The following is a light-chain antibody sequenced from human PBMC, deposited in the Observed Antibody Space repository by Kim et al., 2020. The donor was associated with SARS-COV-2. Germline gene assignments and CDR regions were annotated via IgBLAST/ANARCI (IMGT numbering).Light chain of an antibody. CDR1: SSNIGSNY. Sequence: ELTQPPSASGTPGQRVTISCSGSSSNIGSNYVYWYQQLPGTAPKLLIYRNNQRPSGVPDRFSGSKSGTSASLAISGLRSEDEADYYCAAWDDSLSGLDVVFGGGTQLTVL. CDR2: RNN. J-gene: IGLJ2*01. CDR3: AAWDDSLSGLDVV. V-gene: IGLV1-47*01.